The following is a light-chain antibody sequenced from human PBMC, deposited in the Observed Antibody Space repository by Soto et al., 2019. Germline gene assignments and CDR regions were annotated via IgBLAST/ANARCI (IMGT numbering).Light chain of an antibody. Sequence: QGVVTQEPSLTVSPGGTVTLTCASSTGAVTSGYYPNWFQQKPGQAPRALIYSTSNKYSWTPARFSGSLLGGKAALTLSGVQPEDEAEYYCLLYYGGQLGVFGGGTKVTVL. J-gene: IGLJ2*01. CDR1: TGAVTSGYY. V-gene: IGLV7-43*01. CDR3: LLYYGGQLGV. CDR2: STS.